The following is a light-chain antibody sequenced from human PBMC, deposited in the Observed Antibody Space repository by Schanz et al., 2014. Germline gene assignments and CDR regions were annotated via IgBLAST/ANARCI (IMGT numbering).Light chain of an antibody. Sequence: EIVLTQSPATLSLSPGERATLSCRASQSVSSNFLAWYQQKPGQAPRLLMDGASGRATGIPARFSGSGSGTDFTLTISGLEPDDSAIYYCQQRSNWSFKFGSGTKVEIK. J-gene: IGKJ3*01. CDR3: QQRSNWSFK. V-gene: IGKV3D-20*02. CDR1: QSVSSNF. CDR2: GAS.